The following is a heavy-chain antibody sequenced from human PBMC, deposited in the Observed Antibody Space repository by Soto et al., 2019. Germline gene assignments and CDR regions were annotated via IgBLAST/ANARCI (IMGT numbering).Heavy chain of an antibody. CDR2: IYYRGST. D-gene: IGHD3-22*01. CDR1: GGSISSYY. CDR3: AREPYYYDSSGYYLSQGLDY. J-gene: IGHJ4*02. V-gene: IGHV4-59*01. Sequence: SETLSLTCTVSGGSISSYYWRCLRQPPGKGLEWIGYIYYRGSTYYNPSLKIRVTISVDTTKNQFSLKLSSVTAADTAVYYCAREPYYYDSSGYYLSQGLDYWGQGTLVPVSS.